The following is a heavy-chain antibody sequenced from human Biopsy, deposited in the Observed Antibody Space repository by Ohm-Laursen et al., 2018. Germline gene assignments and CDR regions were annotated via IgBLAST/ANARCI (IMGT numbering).Heavy chain of an antibody. CDR1: GFTFSSFA. CDR2: ISDSGGST. Sequence: LRLSCSASGFTFSSFAMSWVRQAPGKGLVWVSGISDSGGSTHYADSVKGRFSISRDTSKNTLYLQMNSLRAEDTAVYYCAKDVFGGFSGSTDYYAYYFDSWGQGTLVTVSS. CDR3: AKDVFGGFSGSTDYYAYYFDS. V-gene: IGHV3-23*01. D-gene: IGHD3-10*02. J-gene: IGHJ4*02.